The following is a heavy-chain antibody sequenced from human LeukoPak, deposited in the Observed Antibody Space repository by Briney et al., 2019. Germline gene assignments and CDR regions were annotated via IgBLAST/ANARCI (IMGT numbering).Heavy chain of an antibody. V-gene: IGHV3-23*01. Sequence: GGSLRLSCAASGFTFDDYAMHWVRHAPGKGLEWVSAIDGGGGRTWHADSVRGRFTISRDNSKNTLFMQMNSLRAEDTAVYYCAKDFYDSSGSRYDYWGQGTLVTVSS. CDR1: GFTFDDYA. CDR3: AKDFYDSSGSRYDY. CDR2: IDGGGGRT. J-gene: IGHJ4*02. D-gene: IGHD3-22*01.